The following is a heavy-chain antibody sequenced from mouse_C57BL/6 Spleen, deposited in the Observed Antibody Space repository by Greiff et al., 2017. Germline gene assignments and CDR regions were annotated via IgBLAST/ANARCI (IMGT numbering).Heavy chain of an antibody. CDR3: AQRAYGSSSFDY. V-gene: IGHV1-26*01. Sequence: EVQLQQSGPELVKPGASVKISCKASGYTFTDYYMNWVKQSHGKSLEWIGDINPNNGGTSYNQKFKGKATLTVDKSSSTAYMELRSLTSEDSAVYYCAQRAYGSSSFDYWGQGTTLTVSS. J-gene: IGHJ2*01. CDR2: INPNNGGT. D-gene: IGHD1-1*01. CDR1: GYTFTDYY.